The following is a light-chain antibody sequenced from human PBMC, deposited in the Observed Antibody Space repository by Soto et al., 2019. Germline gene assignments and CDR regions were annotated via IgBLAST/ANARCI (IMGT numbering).Light chain of an antibody. V-gene: IGLV2-14*01. CDR2: DVS. Sequence: QSALTQPASVYGSPGQSITISCTGTSSDVGGYNYVSWYQQHPGKAPKLMIYDVSNRPSGVSNRFSGSKSGNTASLTISGLQAEDEADYYCSSYASSSTDVFGTGNKVTVL. J-gene: IGLJ1*01. CDR1: SSDVGGYNY. CDR3: SSYASSSTDV.